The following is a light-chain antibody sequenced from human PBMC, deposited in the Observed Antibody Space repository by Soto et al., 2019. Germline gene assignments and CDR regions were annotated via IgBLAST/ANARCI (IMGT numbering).Light chain of an antibody. CDR2: DVS. CDR3: SSYRSSSTLGL. J-gene: IGLJ1*01. V-gene: IGLV2-14*03. CDR1: SSDIGSYNC. Sequence: QSALTQPASVSGSSGQSIAISCTGTSSDIGSYNCVFWSQQHPGKAPKLMIYDVSERPSGVSNRLSGSESGNTASLAISGLQAEDEDGYYCSSYRSSSTLGLFGTGTKVNDL.